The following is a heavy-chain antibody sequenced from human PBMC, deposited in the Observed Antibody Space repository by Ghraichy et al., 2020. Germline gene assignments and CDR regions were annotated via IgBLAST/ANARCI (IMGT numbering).Heavy chain of an antibody. V-gene: IGHV4-39*01. CDR3: ARLRFWSGYRYYFDY. J-gene: IGHJ4*02. CDR1: GGSISSSSYY. D-gene: IGHD3-3*01. CDR2: IYYSGST. Sequence: GSLRLSCTVSGGSISSSSYYWGWIRQPPGKGLEWIGSIYYSGSTYYNPSLKSRVTISVDTSKNQFSLKLSSVTAADTAVYYCARLRFWSGYRYYFDYWGQGTLVTVSS.